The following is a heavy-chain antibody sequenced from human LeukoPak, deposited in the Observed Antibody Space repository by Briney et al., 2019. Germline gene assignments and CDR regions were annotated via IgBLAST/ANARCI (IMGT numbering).Heavy chain of an antibody. CDR2: IWYDGSNK. Sequence: GRSLRLSCAASGFTFSSYGMHWVRQAPGKGLEWVAVIWYDGSNKYYADSVKGRFTISRDNAKNTLYLRMNSLRAEDTAIYYCARKPLSGGYGGTIDYWGQGTLVTVSS. D-gene: IGHD5-12*01. J-gene: IGHJ4*02. CDR1: GFTFSSYG. V-gene: IGHV3-33*01. CDR3: ARKPLSGGYGGTIDY.